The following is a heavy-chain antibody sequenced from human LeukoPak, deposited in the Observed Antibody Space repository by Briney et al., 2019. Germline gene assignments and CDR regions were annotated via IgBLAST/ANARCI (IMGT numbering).Heavy chain of an antibody. V-gene: IGHV1-8*01. CDR1: GYTFTSYD. Sequence: EASVKVSCKASGYTFTSYDINWVRQATGQGLEWMGWMNPNSGNTGYAQKFQGRVTMTRNTSISTAYMELSSLRFEDTAVYYCARDSLDYYDSSGPLRNWFDPWGQGTLVTVSS. J-gene: IGHJ5*02. D-gene: IGHD3-22*01. CDR2: MNPNSGNT. CDR3: ARDSLDYYDSSGPLRNWFDP.